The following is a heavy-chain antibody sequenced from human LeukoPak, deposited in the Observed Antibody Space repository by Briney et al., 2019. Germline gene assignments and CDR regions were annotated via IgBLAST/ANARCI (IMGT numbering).Heavy chain of an antibody. CDR3: AKPKSPLLLSARYLFDY. D-gene: IGHD1-26*01. CDR1: GSAFSNYA. Sequence: GGSLRLSCAASGSAFSNYAMSWVRQAPGKGLEWVSAISGSGGSTYYADSVKGRFTISRDNSKNTLYLQMNSLRAEDTAVYYCAKPKSPLLLSARYLFDYWGQGTLVTVSS. J-gene: IGHJ4*02. CDR2: ISGSGGST. V-gene: IGHV3-23*01.